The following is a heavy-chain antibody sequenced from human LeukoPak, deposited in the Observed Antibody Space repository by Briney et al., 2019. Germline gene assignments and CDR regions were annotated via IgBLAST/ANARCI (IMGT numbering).Heavy chain of an antibody. CDR1: GGSISSYY. CDR2: IYTSGST. CDR3: ARASDCSSTSCYVDY. V-gene: IGHV4-4*07. D-gene: IGHD2-2*01. Sequence: SETLSLTCTVSGGSISSYYWSWIRQPAGKGLDWIGRIYTSGSTNYNPSLKSRVTMSVDTSKNQFSLKLSSVTAADTAVYYCARASDCSSTSCYVDYWGQGTLVTVSS. J-gene: IGHJ4*02.